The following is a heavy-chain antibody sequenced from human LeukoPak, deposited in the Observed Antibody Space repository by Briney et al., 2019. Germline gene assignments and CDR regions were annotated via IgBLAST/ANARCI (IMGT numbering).Heavy chain of an antibody. D-gene: IGHD6-19*01. J-gene: IGHJ4*02. Sequence: GGSLRLSCAGSGFTFSSNWMSWVRQAPGKGLEWVANIKQDGSQKYYVDSVKGRFTISRDNAKKSLYLQMNSLRAEDTAVYYCARETPDSSGWDWGQGTLVTVSS. CDR3: ARETPDSSGWD. V-gene: IGHV3-7*01. CDR1: GFTFSSNW. CDR2: IKQDGSQK.